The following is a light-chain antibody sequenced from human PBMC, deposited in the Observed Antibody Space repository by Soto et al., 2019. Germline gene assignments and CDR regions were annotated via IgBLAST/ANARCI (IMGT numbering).Light chain of an antibody. CDR2: DVS. Sequence: QSALTQPASVSGSPGQSITISCTGTISDVGGYNFVSWYQQYPGKAPKLMICDVSNRPSGVSNRFSGSKSGNTASLTISGLQAEDEADYYCSSFTDSNYVFGTGTKLTVL. CDR3: SSFTDSNYV. V-gene: IGLV2-14*03. CDR1: ISDVGGYNF. J-gene: IGLJ1*01.